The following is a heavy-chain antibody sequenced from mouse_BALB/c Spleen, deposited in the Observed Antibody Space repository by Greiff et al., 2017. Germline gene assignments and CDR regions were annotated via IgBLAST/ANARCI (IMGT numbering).Heavy chain of an antibody. CDR2: IYPGDGDT. D-gene: IGHD4-1*02. J-gene: IGHJ4*01. V-gene: IGHV1-80*01. Sequence: VQLQQSGAELVRPGSSVKISCKASGYAFSSYWMNWVKQRPGQGLEWIGQIYPGDGDTNYTGKFKGKATLTADKSSSTAYMQLSSLTSEDSAVYVCAPNWDVVAMDYWGQGTSVTVSS. CDR3: APNWDVVAMDY. CDR1: GYAFSSYW.